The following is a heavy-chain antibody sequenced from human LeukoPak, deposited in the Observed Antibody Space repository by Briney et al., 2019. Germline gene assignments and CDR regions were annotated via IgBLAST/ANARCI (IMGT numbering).Heavy chain of an antibody. CDR2: ISPGDSGI. D-gene: IGHD3-16*01. CDR1: GYSFTNFW. Sequence: GESLKISCKGSGYSFTNFWIGWVRQMPGKGLEWLGVISPGDSGIRYSPSFQGQVTISVDKSISTAYLQWSSLKASDSAMYYCAAGGASAPWGQGTLVTVSS. J-gene: IGHJ5*02. CDR3: AAGGASAP. V-gene: IGHV5-51*01.